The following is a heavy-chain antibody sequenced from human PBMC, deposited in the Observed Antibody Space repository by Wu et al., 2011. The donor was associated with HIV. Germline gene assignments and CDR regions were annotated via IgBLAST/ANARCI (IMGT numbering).Heavy chain of an antibody. D-gene: IGHD6-19*01. Sequence: KASGYTFTTYAISWVRQAPGQGLEWMGWISTYEGDXHYSEKLQERVTMTTDTSTSTAYMELRSLRFDDTAVYYCARDDSSGWPEGFDYWGQGTLVTVSS. J-gene: IGHJ4*02. CDR3: ARDDSSGWPEGFDY. CDR1: GYTFTTYA. CDR2: ISTYEGDX. V-gene: IGHV1-18*01.